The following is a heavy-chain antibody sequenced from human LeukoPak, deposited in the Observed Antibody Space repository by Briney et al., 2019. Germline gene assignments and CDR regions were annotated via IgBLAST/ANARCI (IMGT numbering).Heavy chain of an antibody. CDR3: ARSWVHFDY. Sequence: SETLSLTCAVYGGSFSGYYWSWIRQPPGKGLEWIGEINHSGSTNYNPSLKSRVTISVDTSKNQFSLKLSSVTAADTAVYYCARSWVHFDYWGQGTLVTVSS. CDR1: GGSFSGYY. V-gene: IGHV4-34*01. D-gene: IGHD1-26*01. J-gene: IGHJ4*02. CDR2: INHSGST.